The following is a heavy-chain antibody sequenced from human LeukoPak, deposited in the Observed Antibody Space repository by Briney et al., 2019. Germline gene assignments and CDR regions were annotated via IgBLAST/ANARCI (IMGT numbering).Heavy chain of an antibody. CDR2: ITSNGGTT. J-gene: IGHJ4*02. V-gene: IGHV3-64*01. CDR1: GFTFSSYS. CDR3: ARGIRWASDY. Sequence: GGSLILSCAASGFTFSSYSMVWARQAPGKGLEYVSGITSNGGTTYYGNSVKGRFTISRDNSKDTLYLQMGSLRTEDMAVYYCARGIRWASDYWGQGTPVTVAS. D-gene: IGHD4-23*01.